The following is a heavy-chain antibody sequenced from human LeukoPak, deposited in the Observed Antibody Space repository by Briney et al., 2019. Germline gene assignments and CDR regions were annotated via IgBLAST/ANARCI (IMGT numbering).Heavy chain of an antibody. CDR3: ARERYSGYDSDYFDY. D-gene: IGHD5-12*01. Sequence: SETLSLTCTVSGGSISSYYWSWIRQPPGKGLEWIGYIYYSGSTNYNPSLKSRVTISVDTSKNQFSLKLSSVTAADTAVYYCARERYSGYDSDYFDYWGKGTLVTVSS. J-gene: IGHJ4*02. V-gene: IGHV4-59*01. CDR1: GGSISSYY. CDR2: IYYSGST.